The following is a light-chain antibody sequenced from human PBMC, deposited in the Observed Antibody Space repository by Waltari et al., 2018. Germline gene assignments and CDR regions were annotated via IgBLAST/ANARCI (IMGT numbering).Light chain of an antibody. Sequence: EIVMTQSPATLSVSPGERAILSCRASPSVSSNLAWYQQKPGQAPRLLIYGASTRAAGIPARFSGSGSDTEFTLTINTLQSEDFAVYYCQHYDVWRTFGQGTKVEIK. V-gene: IGKV3-15*01. CDR3: QHYDVWRT. CDR2: GAS. CDR1: PSVSSN. J-gene: IGKJ1*01.